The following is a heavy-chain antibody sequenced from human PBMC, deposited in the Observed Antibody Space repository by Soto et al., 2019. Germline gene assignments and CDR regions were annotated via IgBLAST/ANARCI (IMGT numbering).Heavy chain of an antibody. J-gene: IGHJ4*02. CDR3: ARELPGNPPAGDY. CDR1: GGSISSSSYY. V-gene: IGHV4-39*07. CDR2: IYYSGST. D-gene: IGHD1-26*01. Sequence: SETLSLTCTVSGGSISSSSYYWGWIRQPPGKGLEWIGSIYYSGSTYYNPSLKSRVTISVDTSKNQFSLKLSSLRSEDTAVYYCARELPGNPPAGDYWGQGTLVTVSS.